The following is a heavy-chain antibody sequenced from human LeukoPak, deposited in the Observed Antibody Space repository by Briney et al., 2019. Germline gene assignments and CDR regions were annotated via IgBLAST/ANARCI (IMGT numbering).Heavy chain of an antibody. CDR1: GFSLFA. CDR3: AKDGYNYDSSGHFDY. CDR2: ISGSGGAT. Sequence: GGSLRLSCAASGFSLFAMHWVRQAPGKGLEWVSAISGSGGATYHADADSVKGRFTISRDNSKNALYLEINNLRAEDTAVYYCAKDGYNYDSSGHFDYWGQGTLVTVSP. D-gene: IGHD3-22*01. V-gene: IGHV3-23*01. J-gene: IGHJ4*02.